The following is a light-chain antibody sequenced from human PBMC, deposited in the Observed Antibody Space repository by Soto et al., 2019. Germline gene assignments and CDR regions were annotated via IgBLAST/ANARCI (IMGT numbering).Light chain of an antibody. CDR1: QSIASS. J-gene: IGKJ1*01. CDR2: KAS. V-gene: IGKV1-5*03. Sequence: DIQMTQSPSTLSASVGDRVTITCRASQSIASSLAGYQQKPGKVPKLLIYKASSLESGVPSRFSGSGSGTDFTLTISSLQPEDSATYYCLQDINYPWTFGQGTKVDIK. CDR3: LQDINYPWT.